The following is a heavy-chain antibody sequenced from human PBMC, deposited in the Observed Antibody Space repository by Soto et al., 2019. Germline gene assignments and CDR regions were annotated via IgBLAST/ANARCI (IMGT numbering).Heavy chain of an antibody. J-gene: IGHJ6*02. V-gene: IGHV1-69*13. Sequence: SVKVSCKASGGTFSNYAISWVRQAPGQGLEWMGGLIPIFGTPDYAQKFQGRVTITADGSTSTAYMELSSLRSEDTAVYYCASQLTGESSYYGMDVWGQGTTVTVSS. D-gene: IGHD7-27*01. CDR2: LIPIFGTP. CDR1: GGTFSNYA. CDR3: ASQLTGESSYYGMDV.